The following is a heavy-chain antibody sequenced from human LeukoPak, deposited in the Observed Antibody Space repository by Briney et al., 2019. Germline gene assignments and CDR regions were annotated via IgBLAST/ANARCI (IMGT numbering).Heavy chain of an antibody. Sequence: GGSLRLSCAASGFTVSSNYMSWVRQAPGKGLEWVSVIYSGGSTDYADLVKGRFTISRDNSKNTLFLQMNSLRAEDTAVYYCAKLGYCSGGVCYRVFDYWGQGTLVTVSS. V-gene: IGHV3-53*01. CDR3: AKLGYCSGGVCYRVFDY. D-gene: IGHD2-8*02. CDR1: GFTVSSNY. J-gene: IGHJ4*02. CDR2: IYSGGST.